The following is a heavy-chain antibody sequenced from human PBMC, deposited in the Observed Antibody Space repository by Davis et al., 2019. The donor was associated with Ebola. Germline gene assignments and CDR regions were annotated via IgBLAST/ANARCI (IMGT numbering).Heavy chain of an antibody. D-gene: IGHD3-10*01. V-gene: IGHV4-34*01. J-gene: IGHJ6*02. CDR1: SGSISSYY. Sequence: SETLSLTCTVSSGSISSYYWSWIRQPPGKGLEWIGEINHSGSTNYNPSLKSRVTISVDTSKNQFSLKLSSVTAADTAVYYCARHVLLWFGELFAYYYGMDVWGQGTTVTVSS. CDR2: INHSGST. CDR3: ARHVLLWFGELFAYYYGMDV.